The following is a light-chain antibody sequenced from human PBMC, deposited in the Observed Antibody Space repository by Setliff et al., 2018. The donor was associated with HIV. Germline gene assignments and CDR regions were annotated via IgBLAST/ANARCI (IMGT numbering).Light chain of an antibody. J-gene: IGLJ1*01. CDR1: NSNIGAGYD. V-gene: IGLV1-40*01. CDR3: QSYDESLSGSYV. Sequence: QSVLTQPPSVSGTPGQRVTISCTGSNSNIGAGYDVHWYQQLPGTAPKLLIYGDTNRPSGVPDRFSGSKSGTSVSLGITGLQAEDEADYYCQSYDESLSGSYVFGTGTRSPS. CDR2: GDT.